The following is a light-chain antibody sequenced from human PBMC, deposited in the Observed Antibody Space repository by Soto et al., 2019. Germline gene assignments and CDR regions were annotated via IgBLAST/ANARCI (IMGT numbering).Light chain of an antibody. CDR1: SSDVGGYNY. J-gene: IGLJ2*01. Sequence: QSALTQPPSASGSPGQSVTISCTGTSSDVGGYNYVSWYQQHPGKAPKLMIYEVSQRPSGVPDRFSGSKSGNTASLTVSGLQAEDEADYYCISYAGSNNFGVFGGGTKVTVL. CDR2: EVS. CDR3: ISYAGSNNFGV. V-gene: IGLV2-8*01.